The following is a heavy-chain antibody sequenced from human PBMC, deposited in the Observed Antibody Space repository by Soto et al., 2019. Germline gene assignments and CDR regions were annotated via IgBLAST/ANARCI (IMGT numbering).Heavy chain of an antibody. CDR1: GGSISSSSYY. Sequence: SETLSLTCTVSGGSISSSSYYWGWIRQPPGKGLEWVGSIYYSGSTYYNPSLKSRVTISVDTSKNQFSLKLSSVTAADTAVYYCARSSGWYNNWFDPWGQGTLVTVSS. J-gene: IGHJ5*02. V-gene: IGHV4-39*01. CDR2: IYYSGST. D-gene: IGHD6-19*01. CDR3: ARSSGWYNNWFDP.